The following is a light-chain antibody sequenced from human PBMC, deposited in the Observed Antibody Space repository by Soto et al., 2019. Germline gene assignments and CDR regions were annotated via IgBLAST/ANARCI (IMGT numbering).Light chain of an antibody. J-gene: IGLJ2*01. CDR3: QSYDSSLSGLV. V-gene: IGLV1-40*01. CDR2: GNS. CDR1: SSNIGAGYD. Sequence: QSVLTQPPSVSGAPGQRVTISCTGSSSNIGAGYDVHWYLQLPGTAPKLLIYGNSNRPSGVPDRFSGSKSGTSASLAITGLQAEDEADYYCQSYDSSLSGLVFGGGTKVTVL.